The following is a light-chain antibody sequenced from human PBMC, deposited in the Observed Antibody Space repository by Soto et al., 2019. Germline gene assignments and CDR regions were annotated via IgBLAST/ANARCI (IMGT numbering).Light chain of an antibody. CDR2: DVT. Sequence: QAVVTQPRSVSGSPGQSVTISCTGTSSDIGAYNYVSWYQQLPGKAPKLMIYDVTKRPSGVPDRFSASKSGSTASLTISGLQAEDEADYYCCSYAGTYIFLFGGGTQLTVL. V-gene: IGLV2-11*01. CDR3: CSYAGTYIFL. J-gene: IGLJ7*01. CDR1: SSDIGAYNY.